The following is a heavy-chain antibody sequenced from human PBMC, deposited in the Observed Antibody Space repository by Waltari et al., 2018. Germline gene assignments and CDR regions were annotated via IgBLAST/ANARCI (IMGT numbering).Heavy chain of an antibody. CDR2: IYHSGST. V-gene: IGHV4-38-2*01. CDR3: ARLGTEGLLFDY. Sequence: QVQLQESGPGLVKPSETLSLTCAVSGYSISSGYYWGWIRQPPGKGLEWIGSIYHSGSTDYNPSLKSRVTISVDTSKNHFSLKLSSVTAADTAVYYCARLGTEGLLFDYWGQGTLVTVSS. J-gene: IGHJ4*02. D-gene: IGHD1-7*01. CDR1: GYSISSGYY.